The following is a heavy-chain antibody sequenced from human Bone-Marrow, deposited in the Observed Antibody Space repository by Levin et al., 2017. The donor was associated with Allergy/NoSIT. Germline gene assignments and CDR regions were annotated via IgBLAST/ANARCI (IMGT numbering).Heavy chain of an antibody. D-gene: IGHD2-2*01. CDR1: GGTFSSYT. CDR3: APLGYCSGISCYE. V-gene: IGHV1-69*13. J-gene: IGHJ4*02. CDR2: IIPIFGSA. Sequence: GASVKVSCKASGGTFSSYTVSWVRQAPGQGLEWMGGIIPIFGSAKYAQNFQGRVAITADESASTVYMELSSLRSEDTAVYYCAPLGYCSGISCYEWGQGTLVTVSS.